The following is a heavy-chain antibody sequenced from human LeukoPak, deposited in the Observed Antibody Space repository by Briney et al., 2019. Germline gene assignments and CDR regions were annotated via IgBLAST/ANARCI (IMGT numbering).Heavy chain of an antibody. V-gene: IGHV3-53*01. Sequence: PGGSLRLSCAASGFTVSSNYMSWVRQALGKGVEWVSVIYSGGSTYYADSVKGRFTISRDNSKNTLYLQMNSLRAEDTAVYYCARGDLWFGELLVPFDYWGQGTLVTVSS. CDR3: ARGDLWFGELLVPFDY. CDR1: GFTVSSNY. D-gene: IGHD3-10*01. CDR2: IYSGGST. J-gene: IGHJ4*02.